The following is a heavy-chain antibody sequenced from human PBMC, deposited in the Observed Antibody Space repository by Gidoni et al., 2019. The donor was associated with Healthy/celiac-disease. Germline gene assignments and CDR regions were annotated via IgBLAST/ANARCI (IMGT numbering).Heavy chain of an antibody. Sequence: QVQLVESGGGVVQPGRSLRLSCAASGFTFSSSGMHWVRQAPGKGLEWVAVISYDGSNKYYADSVKGRFTISRDNSKNTLYLQMNSLRAEDTAVYYCAKDSGKGYSSGWWDYWGQGTLVTVSS. J-gene: IGHJ4*02. CDR1: GFTFSSSG. CDR3: AKDSGKGYSSGWWDY. D-gene: IGHD6-19*01. CDR2: ISYDGSNK. V-gene: IGHV3-30*18.